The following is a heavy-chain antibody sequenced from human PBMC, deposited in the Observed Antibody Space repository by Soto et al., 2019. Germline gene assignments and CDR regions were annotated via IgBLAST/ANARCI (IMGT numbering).Heavy chain of an antibody. CDR2: ISYDGSNK. Sequence: GGSLRLSCAASGFTFSSYGMHWVRQAPGKGLEWVAVISYDGSNKYYADSVKGRFTISRDNSKNTLYLQMNSLRAEDTAVYYCAKDRVKFMVRGIWYYYYYMDVWGKGTTVTVSS. V-gene: IGHV3-30*18. CDR1: GFTFSSYG. D-gene: IGHD3-10*01. CDR3: AKDRVKFMVRGIWYYYYYMDV. J-gene: IGHJ6*03.